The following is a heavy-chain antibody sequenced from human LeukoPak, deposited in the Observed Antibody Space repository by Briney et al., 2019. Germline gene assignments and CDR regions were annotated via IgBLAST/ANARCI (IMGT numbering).Heavy chain of an antibody. CDR3: ARGGGYAWDY. CDR1: GFNITSNY. D-gene: IGHD5-12*01. V-gene: IGHV3-7*01. Sequence: GGSLRLSCAASGFNITSNYMNWVRQAPGKGLEWVANIKQDGSEKYYVDSVKGRFTISRDNARNSLYLQMNSLRADDTAVYYCARGGGYAWDYWGQGTLVTVSS. J-gene: IGHJ4*02. CDR2: IKQDGSEK.